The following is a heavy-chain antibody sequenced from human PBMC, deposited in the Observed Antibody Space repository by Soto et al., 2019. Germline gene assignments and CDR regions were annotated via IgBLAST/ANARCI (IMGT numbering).Heavy chain of an antibody. CDR2: IGIGGDI. Sequence: VQLLNSGGGLVQPGGSLRLSCASSGFAFSSFAFSWVRQAPGKGLDWVSSIGIGGDIYYADSVKGRFAISRDNFKNTLFLQMMGLRAEDTAVYYCGTGTTHSVFDIWGHGTMVTVSS. V-gene: IGHV3-23*01. CDR3: GTGTTHSVFDI. D-gene: IGHD1-1*01. J-gene: IGHJ3*02. CDR1: GFAFSSFA.